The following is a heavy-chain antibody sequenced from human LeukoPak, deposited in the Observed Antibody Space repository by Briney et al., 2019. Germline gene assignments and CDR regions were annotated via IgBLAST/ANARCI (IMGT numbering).Heavy chain of an antibody. D-gene: IGHD2-15*01. CDR1: GFTFSSDW. Sequence: GGSLRLSCAASGFTFSSDWMHWVRQAPGKGLVWVSRINGDGSTTAYADSVKGRFTISRDNAKNSLYLQMNSLRAEDTAVYYCARDKVVGATHLDYWGQGTLVTVSS. V-gene: IGHV3-74*03. CDR3: ARDKVVGATHLDY. J-gene: IGHJ4*02. CDR2: INGDGSTT.